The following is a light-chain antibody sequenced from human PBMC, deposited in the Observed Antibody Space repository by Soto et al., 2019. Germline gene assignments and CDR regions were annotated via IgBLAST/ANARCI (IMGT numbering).Light chain of an antibody. J-gene: IGLJ2*01. CDR3: SSYTTNNIVI. CDR2: DVS. V-gene: IGLV2-14*01. CDR1: NSDIGAYKY. Sequence: QSALTQPASVSGSPGQSITISCTGSNSDIGAYKYVSWYQQHPGKAPQLIIYDVSNRPSGISNRFSGSKSGNTASLTISGPQAEDEADYYCSSYTTNNIVIFGGGTKLTVL.